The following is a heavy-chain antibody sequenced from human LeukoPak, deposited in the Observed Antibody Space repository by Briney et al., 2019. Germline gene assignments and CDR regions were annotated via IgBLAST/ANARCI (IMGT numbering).Heavy chain of an antibody. J-gene: IGHJ3*02. CDR3: ARANYCSSTSCPKDEAFDI. Sequence: ASVKVSCKASGYTFTSYDINWVRQATGQGLEWMGWMNPNSGNTGYAQKFQGRVTMTRNTSISTAYMELSSLRSEDTAVYYCARANYCSSTSCPKDEAFDIWGQGTMVTVSS. D-gene: IGHD2-2*01. V-gene: IGHV1-8*01. CDR1: GYTFTSYD. CDR2: MNPNSGNT.